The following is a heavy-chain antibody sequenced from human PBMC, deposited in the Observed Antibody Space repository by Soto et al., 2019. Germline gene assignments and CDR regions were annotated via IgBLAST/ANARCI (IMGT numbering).Heavy chain of an antibody. Sequence: GGSLRLSCEASGFTFTNYWMSWVRQAPGKGLEWVANIKKDGSETYYVESVKGRFTISRDNAKNSLFLQMNSLRGEDTAVYYCARAAKTYSAFDIWGQGTMVTVSS. CDR1: GFTFTNYW. V-gene: IGHV3-7*01. D-gene: IGHD2-15*01. CDR2: IKKDGSET. J-gene: IGHJ3*02. CDR3: ARAAKTYSAFDI.